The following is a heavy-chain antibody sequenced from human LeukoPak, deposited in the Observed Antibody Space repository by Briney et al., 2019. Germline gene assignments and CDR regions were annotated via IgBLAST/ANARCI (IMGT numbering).Heavy chain of an antibody. CDR2: ISYDGSNK. Sequence: QPGGSLRLSCAASGFTFSSYAMHWVRQAPGKGLEWVAVISYDGSNKYYADSVKGRFTISRDNSKNTLYLQMNSLRAEDTAVYYCARAGGYGSGSYRHFDYWGQGTLVTVSS. V-gene: IGHV3-30-3*01. J-gene: IGHJ4*02. CDR3: ARAGGYGSGSYRHFDY. D-gene: IGHD3-10*01. CDR1: GFTFSSYA.